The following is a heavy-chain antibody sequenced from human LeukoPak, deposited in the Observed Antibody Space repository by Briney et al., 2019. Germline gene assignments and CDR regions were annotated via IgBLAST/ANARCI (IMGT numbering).Heavy chain of an antibody. V-gene: IGHV3-33*01. CDR3: ARDYYDSSGYYYPNFDY. CDR1: GFTFSSYG. J-gene: IGHJ4*02. D-gene: IGHD3-22*01. Sequence: GGSLRLSCAASGFTFSSYGMHWVRQAPGKGLGWVAVIWYDGSNKYYADSVKGQFTISRDNSKNTLYLQMNSLRAEDTAVYYCARDYYDSSGYYYPNFDYWGQGTLVTVSS. CDR2: IWYDGSNK.